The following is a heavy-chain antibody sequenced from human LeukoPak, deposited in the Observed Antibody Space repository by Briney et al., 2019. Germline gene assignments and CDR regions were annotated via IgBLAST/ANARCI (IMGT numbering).Heavy chain of an antibody. CDR2: ISSSSSTI. D-gene: IGHD3-10*01. CDR1: GFTFSSYS. Sequence: PGGSLRLSCAASGFTFSSYSMNWVRQAPGKGLEWVSYISSSSSTIYYADSVKGRFTISRDNAKNSLYLQMSSLGAEDTAVYYCARSITMVRGVIDYWGQGTLVTVSS. CDR3: ARSITMVRGVIDY. J-gene: IGHJ4*02. V-gene: IGHV3-48*01.